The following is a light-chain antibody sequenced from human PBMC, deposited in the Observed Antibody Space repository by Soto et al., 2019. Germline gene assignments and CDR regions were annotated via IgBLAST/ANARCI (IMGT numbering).Light chain of an antibody. CDR2: NVS. CDR3: SSYTSRSSVI. CDR1: TSDVGDYNY. V-gene: IGLV2-14*01. J-gene: IGLJ2*01. Sequence: QSALTQPASVSGSPGQSITISCTATTSDVGDYNYVSWYQQYPGKAPKPIIYNVSNRPSGVSNRFSGSKPGDTASLTISGLQAEDEADYYCSSYTSRSSVIFGGGTKVTVL.